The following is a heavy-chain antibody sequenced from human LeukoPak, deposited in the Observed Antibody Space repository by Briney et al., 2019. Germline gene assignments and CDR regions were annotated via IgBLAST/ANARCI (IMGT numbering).Heavy chain of an antibody. Sequence: SQTLSLICNVSGASITDAYWSWLRQPPGKGLEWIGYIYYRGGTNYNPSLKSRVAISLDTSKNQFALSLSSVTAADTAVYYCAKVKGGYFYALDSWGQGTLVTVHS. J-gene: IGHJ4*02. CDR3: AKVKGGYFYALDS. CDR2: IYYRGGT. D-gene: IGHD5-12*01. CDR1: GASITDAY. V-gene: IGHV4-59*03.